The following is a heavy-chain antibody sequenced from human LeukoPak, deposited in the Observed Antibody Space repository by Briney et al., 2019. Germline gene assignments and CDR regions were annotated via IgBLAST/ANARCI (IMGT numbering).Heavy chain of an antibody. D-gene: IGHD5-18*01. CDR1: GFIFSDYW. V-gene: IGHV3-74*01. CDR2: IKSDGSST. J-gene: IGHJ4*02. CDR3: ARVRYNSGYIFDY. Sequence: GGSLRLSCAASGFIFSDYWMHWVRQGPGKGLVWVSRIKSDGSSTSYAESVKGRFTISRDNAKNTVYVQMNSLRADDTAVYYCARVRYNSGYIFDYWGQGTLVTVSS.